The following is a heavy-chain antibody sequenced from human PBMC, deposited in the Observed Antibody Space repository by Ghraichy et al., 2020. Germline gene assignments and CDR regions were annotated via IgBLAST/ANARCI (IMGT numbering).Heavy chain of an antibody. CDR3: ARRGRGYSLYYYGLDV. CDR2: ISHTGNT. J-gene: IGHJ6*02. Sequence: ETLSLTCTVSGGSMRSQFWSWIRQPPGKGLEWIGYISHTGNTNYSPSLGGRATISLDTSKNQFSLSLTSVNAEDTAVYYCARRGRGYSLYYYGLDVWGPGTTVTVSS. V-gene: IGHV4-59*08. D-gene: IGHD5-18*01. CDR1: GGSMRSQF.